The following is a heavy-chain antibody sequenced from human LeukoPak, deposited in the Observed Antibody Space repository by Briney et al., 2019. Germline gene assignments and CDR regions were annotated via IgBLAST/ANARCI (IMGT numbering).Heavy chain of an antibody. CDR1: GFTFSNYD. D-gene: IGHD2-2*01. CDR3: ARRYCSSTDCLFDY. J-gene: IGHJ4*02. Sequence: GGSLRLSCASSGFTFSNYDMNWVRQAPGKGLEWASHISSGGGTIKYYADSLKGRFTISRDNAKNSLYLQMNSLRAEDTAVYYCARRYCSSTDCLFDYWGQGTLVTVS. V-gene: IGHV3-48*03. CDR2: ISSGGGTIK.